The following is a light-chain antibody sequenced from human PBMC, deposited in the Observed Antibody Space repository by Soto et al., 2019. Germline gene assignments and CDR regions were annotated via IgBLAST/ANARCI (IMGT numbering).Light chain of an antibody. CDR3: QQYNSYSPLT. CDR2: KAS. Sequence: DIQMTQSPSTLSASVGDRVTITCRASQSISSWLAWYQQKPGKAPRLLIYKASDLESGVPSRFSGSGSGTDFPLTISSLQPDDFATYYCQQYNSYSPLTGAGGTKVDIK. V-gene: IGKV1-5*03. CDR1: QSISSW. J-gene: IGKJ4*01.